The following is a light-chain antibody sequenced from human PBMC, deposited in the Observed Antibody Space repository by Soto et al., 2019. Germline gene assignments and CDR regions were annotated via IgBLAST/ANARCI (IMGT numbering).Light chain of an antibody. CDR1: SGHSSYI. CDR2: LEGRGSY. CDR3: ETWDSHTWV. Sequence: QSVLTQSSSASASLGSSVKLTCTLSSGHSSYIIAWHQQQPGKAPRYLMNLEGRGSYNKGSGVPDRFSGSSSGADRYLTISTLHFEDEADYYCETWDSHTWVFGGGTKLTVL. V-gene: IGLV4-60*02. J-gene: IGLJ3*02.